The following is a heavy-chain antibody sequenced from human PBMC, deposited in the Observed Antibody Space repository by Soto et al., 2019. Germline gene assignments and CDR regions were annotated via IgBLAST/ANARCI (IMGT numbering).Heavy chain of an antibody. CDR1: GGSISSYY. J-gene: IGHJ4*02. Sequence: QVQLQESGPGLVKPSETLSLTCTVSGGSISSYYWSWIRQPPGKGLEWIGYIYYSGSTNYNPSLKSRVTISVDTSKNQFSLKLSSVTAADTAVYYCARVDLDTAMVTTTGHFDYWGQGTLVTVSS. CDR3: ARVDLDTAMVTTTGHFDY. CDR2: IYYSGST. D-gene: IGHD5-18*01. V-gene: IGHV4-59*01.